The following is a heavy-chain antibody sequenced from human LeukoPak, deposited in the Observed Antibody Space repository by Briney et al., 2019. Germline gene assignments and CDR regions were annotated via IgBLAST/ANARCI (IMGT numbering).Heavy chain of an antibody. D-gene: IGHD6-13*01. V-gene: IGHV3-30*18. CDR1: GFIFSNYG. Sequence: GRSLRLSCAASGFIFSNYGMHWVRQAPGKGLEWVAVISYDGSNKYYADSVKGRFTISRDNSKNTLYLQMNSLRAEDTAVYYCAKLPDSSSWYYDAFDIWGQGTMVTVSS. CDR3: AKLPDSSSWYYDAFDI. J-gene: IGHJ3*02. CDR2: ISYDGSNK.